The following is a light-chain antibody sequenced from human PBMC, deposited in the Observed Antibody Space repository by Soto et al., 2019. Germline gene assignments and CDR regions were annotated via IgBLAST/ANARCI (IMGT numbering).Light chain of an antibody. CDR2: GAS. J-gene: IGKJ2*01. V-gene: IGKV3-15*01. CDR3: XQYNNWPYT. CDR1: QSVSSN. Sequence: EIVMTQSPATLSVSPGERAALSCRASQSVSSNFAWYQQKPGQAPRLLIYGASTRATGIPARFSGSGSGTXXXXXXXXLQSXDFAXXXXXQYNNWPYTFGQGTKLEI.